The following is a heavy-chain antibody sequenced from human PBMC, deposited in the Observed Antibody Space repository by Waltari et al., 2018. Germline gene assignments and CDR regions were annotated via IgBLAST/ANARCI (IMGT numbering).Heavy chain of an antibody. Sequence: QVQLVESGGGVVQPGRSLRLSCAASGFTFSSYGMHWVRQAPGKGLEWVAVIWYDGSNKYYADSVKGRFTISRDNSKNTLYLQMNSLRAEDTAVYYCARDYYGSGYYYGMDVWGQGTTVIVSS. J-gene: IGHJ6*02. CDR3: ARDYYGSGYYYGMDV. D-gene: IGHD3-10*01. CDR1: GFTFSSYG. V-gene: IGHV3-33*01. CDR2: IWYDGSNK.